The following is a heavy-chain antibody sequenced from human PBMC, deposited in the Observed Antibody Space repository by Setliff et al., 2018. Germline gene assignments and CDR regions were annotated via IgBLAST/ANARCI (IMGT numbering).Heavy chain of an antibody. Sequence: SETLSLTCSLSGVTIGGNNYYYWAWIRQPPGKGLEWIGTISYSGGVFYNPSLKSRVAISADTSRIQFSLKLRSVTAADTAVYFCAGATGVTYTWYFEHWGQGSLVTVSS. CDR3: AGATGVTYTWYFEH. CDR2: ISYSGGV. V-gene: IGHV4-39*07. D-gene: IGHD2-21*02. J-gene: IGHJ1*01. CDR1: GVTIGGNNYYY.